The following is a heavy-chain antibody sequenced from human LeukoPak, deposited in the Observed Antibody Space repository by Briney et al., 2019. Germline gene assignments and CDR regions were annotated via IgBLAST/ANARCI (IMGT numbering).Heavy chain of an antibody. CDR3: ARDYCSGGSCYSVFDY. Sequence: GASVKVYCKASGYTFTSYGISWVRQAPGQGLEWMGWISAYNGNTNYAQKLQGRVTMTTDTSTSTAYMELRSLRSDDTAVYYCARDYCSGGSCYSVFDYWGQGTLVTVSS. J-gene: IGHJ4*02. V-gene: IGHV1-18*01. CDR1: GYTFTSYG. CDR2: ISAYNGNT. D-gene: IGHD2-15*01.